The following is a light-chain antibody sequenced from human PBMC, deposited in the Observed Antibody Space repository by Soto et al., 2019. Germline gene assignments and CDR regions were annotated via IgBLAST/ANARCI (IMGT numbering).Light chain of an antibody. CDR1: QTISNL. Sequence: DVPMTQSPSTLSASVGDRVTITCRASQTISNLLAWYQQTPGKAPKLLIYKTSTLESGVPSRFSGSGSGTEFTLTISSLQPDDFATYYCQHYNSYSPFGGGTKVEIK. CDR3: QHYNSYSP. CDR2: KTS. J-gene: IGKJ4*02. V-gene: IGKV1-5*03.